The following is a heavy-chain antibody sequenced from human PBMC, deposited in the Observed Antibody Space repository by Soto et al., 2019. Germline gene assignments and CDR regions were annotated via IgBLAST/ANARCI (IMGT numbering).Heavy chain of an antibody. Sequence: QITLRESGPTLVKPTQTLTLTCTFSGFSLTTSGVGVSWIRQPPGKALEWLALIYWDDDKRYSPSLESRLTITKDTSKNQVVLTMTNMDPVDTATYYCARSPYYYDATGYPLWFDPWGQGTLVTVSS. CDR3: ARSPYYYDATGYPLWFDP. J-gene: IGHJ5*02. CDR2: IYWDDDK. V-gene: IGHV2-5*02. CDR1: GFSLTTSGVG. D-gene: IGHD3-22*01.